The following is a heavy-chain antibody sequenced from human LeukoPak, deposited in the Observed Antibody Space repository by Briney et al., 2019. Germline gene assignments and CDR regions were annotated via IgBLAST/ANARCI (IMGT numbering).Heavy chain of an antibody. CDR2: ISAYNGNT. V-gene: IGHV1-18*01. J-gene: IGHJ1*01. CDR1: GYTFTSYG. D-gene: IGHD3-9*01. Sequence: ASVKVSCKASGYTFTSYGISWVRQAPGQGLEWMGWISAYNGNTNYAQKLQGRVTMTTDTSTSTAYMELRSLRSDDTAVYYCARDYEWGYDILTGHTPLYFQHWGQGTLVTVSS. CDR3: ARDYEWGYDILTGHTPLYFQH.